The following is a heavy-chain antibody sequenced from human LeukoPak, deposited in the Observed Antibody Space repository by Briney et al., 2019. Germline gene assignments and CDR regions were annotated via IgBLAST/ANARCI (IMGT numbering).Heavy chain of an antibody. CDR1: GFTFDDYA. V-gene: IGHV3-9*01. D-gene: IGHD3-10*01. CDR2: ISWNSGSI. J-gene: IGHJ4*02. CDR3: AKDISYGSGSYSNFDY. Sequence: GGSLRLSCAASGFTFDDYAMHWVRQAPGKGLEWVSGISWNSGSIGYADSVKGRFTISRDNAKNSLYLQTNRLRAEDTALYYCAKDISYGSGSYSNFDYWGQGTLVTVSS.